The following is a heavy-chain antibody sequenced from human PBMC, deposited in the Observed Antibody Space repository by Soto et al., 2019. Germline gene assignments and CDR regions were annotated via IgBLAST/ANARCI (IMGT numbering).Heavy chain of an antibody. CDR3: ARGKLLVVPAGGYYYYMDV. CDR1: GYPITSHC. V-gene: IGHV4-59*11. D-gene: IGHD2-2*01. Sequence: SAALSLTCTVSGYPITSHCWSWIRQPPGRGLQWIGHLNHSGSTNYNPSLKSRVTISVDTSKNQFSLKLSSVTAADTAVYYCARGKLLVVPAGGYYYYMDVWGKGTTVTVSS. CDR2: LNHSGST. J-gene: IGHJ6*03.